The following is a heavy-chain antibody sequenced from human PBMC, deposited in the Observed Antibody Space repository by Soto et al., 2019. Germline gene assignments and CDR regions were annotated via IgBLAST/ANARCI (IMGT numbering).Heavy chain of an antibody. CDR2: MNPNSGNT. V-gene: IGHV1-8*01. Sequence: QVQLVQSGAEVKKPGASVKVSCKASGYTFSSYDINWVRQATGQGLEWMGWMNPNSGNTGYAQKFQGRITMTRDTSINTAYMELSSLKSEDTAIYYCAREPIGYGDYFNWFDPWGQGTLVTVSS. CDR3: AREPIGYGDYFNWFDP. D-gene: IGHD4-17*01. J-gene: IGHJ5*02. CDR1: GYTFSSYD.